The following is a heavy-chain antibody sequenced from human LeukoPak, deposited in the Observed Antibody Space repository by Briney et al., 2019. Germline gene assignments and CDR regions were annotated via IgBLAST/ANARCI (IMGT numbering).Heavy chain of an antibody. CDR3: ARLLGDATIYDL. J-gene: IGHJ5*02. CDR2: IRYDEGVR. V-gene: IGHV3-7*01. Sequence: GGSLRLSCAASGFTFSSYAMSWVRQAPGKGLEWVATIRYDEGVRHYVDSVKGRFIISRDNAKNSLSLQMSSLRVEDAAVYYCARLLGDATIYDLWGQGTLVTVSS. CDR1: GFTFSSYA. D-gene: IGHD3-16*01.